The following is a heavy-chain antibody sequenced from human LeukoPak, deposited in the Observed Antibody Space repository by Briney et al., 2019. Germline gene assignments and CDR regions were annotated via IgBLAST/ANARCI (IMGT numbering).Heavy chain of an antibody. CDR1: GFTVSSNY. CDR2: IYIGGST. CDR3: AKGIRPTVTTGSRYYYYGMDV. J-gene: IGHJ6*02. V-gene: IGHV3-53*01. Sequence: GGSLRLSCAASGFTVSSNYMSWVRQAPGKGLEWVSVIYIGGSTYYADSVKGRFTISRDNSKNTLYLQMNSLRAEDTAVYYCAKGIRPTVTTGSRYYYYGMDVWGQGTTVTVSS. D-gene: IGHD4-17*01.